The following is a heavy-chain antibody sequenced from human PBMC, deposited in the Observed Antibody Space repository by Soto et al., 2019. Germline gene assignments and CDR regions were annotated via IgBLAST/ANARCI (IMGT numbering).Heavy chain of an antibody. V-gene: IGHV3-30*18. CDR3: AKGSVLRFLEWLLDS. J-gene: IGHJ4*02. Sequence: EGSLRLSCAASGFTFSSYGMHWVRQAPGKGLEWVAVISYDGSNKYYADSVKGRFTISRDNSKNTLYLQMNSLRAEDTAVYYYAKGSVLRFLEWLLDSWGQGTLVTVSS. CDR1: GFTFSSYG. D-gene: IGHD3-3*01. CDR2: ISYDGSNK.